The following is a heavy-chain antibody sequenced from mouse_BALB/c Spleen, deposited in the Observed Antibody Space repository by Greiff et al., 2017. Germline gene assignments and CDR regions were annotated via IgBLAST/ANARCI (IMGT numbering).Heavy chain of an antibody. J-gene: IGHJ4*01. D-gene: IGHD1-1*01. CDR1: GYTFTSYY. Sequence: QVHVKQSGAELVKPGASVKLSCKASGYTFTSYYMYWVKQRPGQGLEWIGEINPSNGGTNFNEKFKSKATLTVDKSSSTAYMQLSSLTSEDSAVYYCTRWGYGSSSYAMDYWGQGTSVTVSS. CDR2: INPSNGGT. CDR3: TRWGYGSSSYAMDY. V-gene: IGHV1S81*02.